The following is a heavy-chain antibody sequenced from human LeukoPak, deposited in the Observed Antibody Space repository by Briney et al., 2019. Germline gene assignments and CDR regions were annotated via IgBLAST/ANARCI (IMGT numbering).Heavy chain of an antibody. CDR1: GFTFSSYA. J-gene: IGHJ3*02. Sequence: GGSLRLSCAASGFTFSSYAMSWVRQAPGKGLEWVSAISGSGGSTYYADSVKGRFTISRDNSKNTLYLQMNSLRAEDTAVYYCAKDGGYDSSGYYYLTYHAFDIWGQGTMVTVSS. D-gene: IGHD3-22*01. V-gene: IGHV3-23*01. CDR3: AKDGGYDSSGYYYLTYHAFDI. CDR2: ISGSGGST.